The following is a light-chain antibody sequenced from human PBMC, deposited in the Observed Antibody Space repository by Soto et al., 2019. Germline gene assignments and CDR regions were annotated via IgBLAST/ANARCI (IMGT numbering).Light chain of an antibody. Sequence: DIVLTQSRATLSLSPGERATLSCRASQRRRSYLAWYQQKPGQAPRLLIYDTSKRANGIPDRFSASASGTDFTLTSSSPEPEHFAVYYCQQRSNWPPSWTFGQGTKVDIK. CDR3: QQRSNWPPSWT. CDR2: DTS. CDR1: QRRRSY. J-gene: IGKJ1*01. V-gene: IGKV3-11*01.